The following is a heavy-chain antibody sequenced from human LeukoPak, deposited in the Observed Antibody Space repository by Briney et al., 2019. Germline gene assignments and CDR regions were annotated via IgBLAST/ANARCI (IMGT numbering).Heavy chain of an antibody. CDR1: GGTFSSYA. Sequence: GASVTVSCKASGGTFSSYAISWVRQAPGQGLEWMGGIIPIFGTANYAQKFQGRVTITADESTSTAYMELSSLRSEDTAVYYCARGVPGTYYYYYMDDWGKGTTVTVSS. J-gene: IGHJ6*03. V-gene: IGHV1-69*13. D-gene: IGHD2-2*01. CDR3: ARGVPGTYYYYYMDD. CDR2: IIPIFGTA.